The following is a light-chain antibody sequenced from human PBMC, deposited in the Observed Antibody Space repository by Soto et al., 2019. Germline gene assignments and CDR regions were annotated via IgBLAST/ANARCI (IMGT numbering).Light chain of an antibody. CDR3: QVWDTNYV. Sequence: SYELTQPPSVSVAPGQTARITCGGNNIGNKSVHWYQQKPGQAPVLVVYDDSDRPSGIPERFSGSNSGNTATLTISRVEAGDEADYYCQVWDTNYVFGTGTKLTVL. J-gene: IGLJ1*01. V-gene: IGLV3-21*02. CDR1: NIGNKS. CDR2: DDS.